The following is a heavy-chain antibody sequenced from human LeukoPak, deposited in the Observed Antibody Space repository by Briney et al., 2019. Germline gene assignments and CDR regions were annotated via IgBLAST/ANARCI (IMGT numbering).Heavy chain of an antibody. V-gene: IGHV3-21*01. CDR3: ARGAAEIAAAGRYYYYGMDV. J-gene: IGHJ6*02. CDR1: GFTFSSYS. D-gene: IGHD6-13*01. CDR2: ISSSSSYI. Sequence: GGSLRLSCAASGFTFSSYSMNWVRQAPGKGLEWVSSISSSSSYIYYADSVKGRFTISRDSAKNSLYLQMNSLRAEDTAVYYCARGAAEIAAAGRYYYYGMDVWGQGTTVTVSS.